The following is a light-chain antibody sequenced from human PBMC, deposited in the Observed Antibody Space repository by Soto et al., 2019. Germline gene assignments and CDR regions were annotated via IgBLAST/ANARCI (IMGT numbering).Light chain of an antibody. CDR2: GAS. CDR1: QSIRHY. Sequence: DIQMTQSPPTLSASVGDRVTITCRASQSIRHYLAWNQQRPGKAPKLLIYGASTLQSGVPSRFSGRGSGTEFTLTISSLQPDDFGTYFCQHHNSYSQTFCQGTKVEIK. CDR3: QHHNSYSQT. J-gene: IGKJ1*01. V-gene: IGKV1-5*01.